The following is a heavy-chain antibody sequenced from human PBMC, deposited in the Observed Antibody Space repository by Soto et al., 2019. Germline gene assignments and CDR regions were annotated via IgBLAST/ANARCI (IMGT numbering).Heavy chain of an antibody. CDR3: ARGYTGYCSGGTCYWFAP. D-gene: IGHD2-15*01. J-gene: IGHJ5*02. CDR1: GFSFSSYS. Sequence: EVQLVESGGGLVKPGGSLRLSCAASGFSFSSYSMNWVRQAPGKGLEWVSSISSSASHINYADSVKGRFTISRDNAKKSLYLQMSALSAEDTAVYYCARGYTGYCSGGTCYWFAPWGQGTLVTVSS. V-gene: IGHV3-21*01. CDR2: ISSSASHI.